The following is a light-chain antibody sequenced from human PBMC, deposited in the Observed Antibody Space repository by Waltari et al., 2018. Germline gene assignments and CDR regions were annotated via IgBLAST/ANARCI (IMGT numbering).Light chain of an antibody. Sequence: EIVLTQSPGTLSLSPGDRATLSCRASQTVSTIALSWYQQKPGLAPRVLIYSTYNRATGIPDRFSGSGSGTDFTLTINRLAPEDFAMYYCQQYDGIVVTFGGGTKVEI. CDR3: QQYDGIVVT. J-gene: IGKJ4*01. CDR1: QTVSTIA. CDR2: STY. V-gene: IGKV3-20*01.